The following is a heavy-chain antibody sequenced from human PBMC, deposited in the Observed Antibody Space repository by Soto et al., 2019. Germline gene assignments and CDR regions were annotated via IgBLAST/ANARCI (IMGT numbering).Heavy chain of an antibody. Sequence: QVQLVESGGGVVQPGRSLRLSCAASGFTFSSYAMHWVRQAPGKGLEWVAVISYDGSNKYYADSVKGRFTISRDNSKNTLYLQMNSLRAEDTAVYYCARDGGGDGVRGWYFDYYFDYWGQGTLVTVSS. V-gene: IGHV3-30-3*01. J-gene: IGHJ4*02. CDR2: ISYDGSNK. CDR3: ARDGGGDGVRGWYFDYYFDY. D-gene: IGHD6-19*01. CDR1: GFTFSSYA.